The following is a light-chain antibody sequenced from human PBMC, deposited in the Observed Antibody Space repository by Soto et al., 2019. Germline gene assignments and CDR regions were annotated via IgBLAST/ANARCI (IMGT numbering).Light chain of an antibody. V-gene: IGKV3-11*01. J-gene: IGKJ4*01. CDR2: DTD. Sequence: EIVLTQSPATLSLSPGERATLSCRASQSVSSYLAWYQQKPGQAPRLLIYDTDNRATGVPARFSGSGSGTDVTLTISSREPEDVAVYYCQQRSDWPLTFGGGTKVEIK. CDR3: QQRSDWPLT. CDR1: QSVSSY.